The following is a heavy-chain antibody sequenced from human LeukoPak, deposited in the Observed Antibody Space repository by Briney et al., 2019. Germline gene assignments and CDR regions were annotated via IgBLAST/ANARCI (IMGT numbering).Heavy chain of an antibody. CDR2: VSYDGSNK. V-gene: IGHV3-30*01. D-gene: IGHD3-22*01. J-gene: IGHJ3*02. CDR1: GFTFSSYA. Sequence: GGSLRLSCAASGFTFSSYAMHWVRQAPGKGLEWVAVVSYDGSNKYYADSVKGRFTISRDNSKNTLYLQMNSLRAEDTAVYYCARGEDSSGYYTRFGAFDIWGQGTMVTVSS. CDR3: ARGEDSSGYYTRFGAFDI.